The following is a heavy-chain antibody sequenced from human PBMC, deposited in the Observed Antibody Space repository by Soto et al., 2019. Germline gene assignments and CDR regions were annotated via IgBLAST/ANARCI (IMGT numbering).Heavy chain of an antibody. V-gene: IGHV3-72*01. CDR1: GFTFSDHY. CDR3: ARGPVYCSSTSCYGGGFDY. CDR2: TRNKANSYTT. D-gene: IGHD2-2*01. J-gene: IGHJ4*02. Sequence: EVQLVESGGGLVQPGGSLRLSCAASGFTFSDHYMDWVRQAPGKGLEWVGRTRNKANSYTTEYAASVKGRFTISRDDSKNSLYLQMNSLKTEDTAVYYCARGPVYCSSTSCYGGGFDYWGQGTLVTVSS.